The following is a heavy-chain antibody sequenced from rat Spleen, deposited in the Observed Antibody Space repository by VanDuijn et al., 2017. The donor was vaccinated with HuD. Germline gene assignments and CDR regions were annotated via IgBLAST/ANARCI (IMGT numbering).Heavy chain of an antibody. V-gene: IGHV5-25*01. Sequence: EVQLVESGGGLVQPGRSLKLSCAASGFTFSNYDMAWVRQTPTKGLEWVASISTGGGNIYYRDSVKGRFTISRDNAKSTLYLQMNSLQTEDTAIYFCSRDEYRDNWGFGYWGQGTLVTVSS. J-gene: IGHJ3*01. CDR3: SRDEYRDNWGFGY. D-gene: IGHD1-5*01. CDR1: GFTFSNYD. CDR2: ISTGGGNI.